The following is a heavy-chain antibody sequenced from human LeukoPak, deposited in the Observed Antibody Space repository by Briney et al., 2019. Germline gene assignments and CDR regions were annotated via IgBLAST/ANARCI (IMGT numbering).Heavy chain of an antibody. Sequence: PGGSLRLSCAASGFTFSSYAMSWVRQAPGKGLEWVSAISGSGGSTYYADSVKGRFTISRDNSKNTLYLQMNSLRAEDTAVYYCAKSCYDSSGYYYFFDYWGQGTLVTVSS. CDR3: AKSCYDSSGYYYFFDY. J-gene: IGHJ4*02. D-gene: IGHD3-22*01. V-gene: IGHV3-23*01. CDR2: ISGSGGST. CDR1: GFTFSSYA.